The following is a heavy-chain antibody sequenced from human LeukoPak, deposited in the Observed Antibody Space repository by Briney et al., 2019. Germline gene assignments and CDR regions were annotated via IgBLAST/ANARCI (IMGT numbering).Heavy chain of an antibody. CDR3: MKLPTMIIVIDTDFEY. J-gene: IGHJ4*02. CDR1: GFTFSSYG. D-gene: IGHD2-21*01. CDR2: INTSGGST. Sequence: GGSLRLSCAASGFTFSSYGMSWVRQAPGKGLEWVSSINTSGGSTYYADSLQGRFTISRDNSKNTLHLQMNNVRAEDTALYYCMKLPTMIIVIDTDFEYWGQGAQVTVSS. V-gene: IGHV3-23*01.